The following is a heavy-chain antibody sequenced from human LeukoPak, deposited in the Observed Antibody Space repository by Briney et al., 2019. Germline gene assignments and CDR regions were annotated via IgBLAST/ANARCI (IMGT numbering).Heavy chain of an antibody. CDR3: AKTRKAGGEDY. Sequence: PGGSLRLSCAASGFTFSDYGMSWVRQVPGKGLEWVSAISGSGFNTYYADSVKGRFTISRDNSKNTLYLQMNSLRAEDTAVYYCAKTRKAGGEDYWGQGTLVTVSS. J-gene: IGHJ4*02. CDR2: ISGSGFNT. D-gene: IGHD3-16*01. V-gene: IGHV3-23*01. CDR1: GFTFSDYG.